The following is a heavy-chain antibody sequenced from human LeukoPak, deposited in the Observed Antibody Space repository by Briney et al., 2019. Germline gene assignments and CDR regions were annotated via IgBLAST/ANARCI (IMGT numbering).Heavy chain of an antibody. Sequence: SVKVSCKASGGTFSSYAISWVRQAPGQGLEWMGRIISIFGTANYAQKFQGRVTITTDESTSTAYMELSSLRSEDTAVYYCAREYYYDSSGYHDAFDIWGQGTMVTVSS. J-gene: IGHJ3*02. CDR1: GGTFSSYA. CDR2: IISIFGTA. V-gene: IGHV1-69*05. CDR3: AREYYYDSSGYHDAFDI. D-gene: IGHD3-22*01.